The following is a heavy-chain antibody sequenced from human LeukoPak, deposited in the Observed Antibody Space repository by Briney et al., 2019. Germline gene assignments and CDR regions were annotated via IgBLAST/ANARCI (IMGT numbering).Heavy chain of an antibody. D-gene: IGHD2-2*03. CDR3: ARGPGYCSSTSCRYYYYYYGMDV. CDR2: IYYSGST. Sequence: SETLSLTCTVSGGSISSGGYYWSWIRQHPGKGLEWIGYIYYSGSTYYNPSLKRRVTISVDTSKNQFSLKLSSVTAADTAVYYCARGPGYCSSTSCRYYYYYYGMDVWGQGTTVTVSS. V-gene: IGHV4-31*03. J-gene: IGHJ6*02. CDR1: GGSISSGGYY.